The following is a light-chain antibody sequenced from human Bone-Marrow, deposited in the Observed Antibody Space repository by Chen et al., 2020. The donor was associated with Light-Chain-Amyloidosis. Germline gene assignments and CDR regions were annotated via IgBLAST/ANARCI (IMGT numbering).Light chain of an antibody. J-gene: IGLJ2*01. Sequence: QFALTQPRSASGSPGQSVTISCTGTSSDVGGYNYVSWYQQHPGKAPKLLIYDVSKRPSGVPDRFSGSKSGNTASLTISGLQAEDEADYYCCAYAGSYTFEVFGGGTKLTVL. CDR1: SSDVGGYNY. V-gene: IGLV2-11*01. CDR3: CAYAGSYTFEV. CDR2: DVS.